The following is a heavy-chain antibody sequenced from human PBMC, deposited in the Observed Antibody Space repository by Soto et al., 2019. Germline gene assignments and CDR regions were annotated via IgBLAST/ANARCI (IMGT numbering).Heavy chain of an antibody. CDR2: ISYEGSHK. Sequence: QVQLVETGGGVVQPGRSLRLSCAASGFTFSSYDMHWVRQATGKGLEWVAVISYEGSHKYYADSVKGRFTISRDNSKNTLYLQMNSLRAEDTAVYYCARGGGSSSSLYYYYGMDVWGQGTTVTVSS. CDR1: GFTFSSYD. V-gene: IGHV3-30-3*01. D-gene: IGHD6-6*01. J-gene: IGHJ6*02. CDR3: ARGGGSSSSLYYYYGMDV.